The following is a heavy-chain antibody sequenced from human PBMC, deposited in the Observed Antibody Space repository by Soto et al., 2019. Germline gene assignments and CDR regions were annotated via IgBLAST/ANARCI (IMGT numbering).Heavy chain of an antibody. Sequence: QVQLQESGPGLVKPSQTLSLTCTVSGGSISSGNYYWSWIRQPPGKGLEWIGFISYSGSAYYNPSLKSRVTISVDTSKNQFSLNLSFVTAADTAVYYCATMGTPATGLYYFDYWAQGTLVTVSS. V-gene: IGHV4-30-4*01. D-gene: IGHD2-15*01. CDR1: GGSISSGNYY. J-gene: IGHJ4*02. CDR3: ATMGTPATGLYYFDY. CDR2: ISYSGSA.